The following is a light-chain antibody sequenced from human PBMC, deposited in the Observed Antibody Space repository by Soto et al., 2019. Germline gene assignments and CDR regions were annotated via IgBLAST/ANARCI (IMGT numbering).Light chain of an antibody. V-gene: IGLV2-14*01. CDR1: SSDVGGYNY. CDR3: SSYTSSSTYV. J-gene: IGLJ1*01. Sequence: QSCLTQPASVSGSPGRSITISCAGTSSDVGGYNYVSWYQQHPGKAPKLMIYEVSNRPSGVSNRFSGSKSGNTASLTISGLQAEDEADYYCSSYTSSSTYVFGTGTKVTVL. CDR2: EVS.